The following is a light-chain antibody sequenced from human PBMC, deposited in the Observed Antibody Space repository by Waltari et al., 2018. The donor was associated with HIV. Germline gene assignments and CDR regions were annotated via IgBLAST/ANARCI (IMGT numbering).Light chain of an antibody. CDR3: SSYTSSSTLYVV. CDR2: DVS. CDR1: SSDVGGYNY. J-gene: IGLJ2*01. V-gene: IGLV2-14*01. Sequence: QSALTQPASVSGSPGQSITISCTGTSSDVGGYNYVSWYQQHPGKAPKLMIYDVSYRPSGVSNRFSGSNSGNTASLTISRLQAEDEADYYCSSYTSSSTLYVVFGGGTKLTVL.